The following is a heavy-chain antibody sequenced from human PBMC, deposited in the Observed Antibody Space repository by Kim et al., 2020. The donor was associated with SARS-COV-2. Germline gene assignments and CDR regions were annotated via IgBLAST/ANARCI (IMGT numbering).Heavy chain of an antibody. J-gene: IGHJ5*02. D-gene: IGHD6-13*01. Sequence: GGSLRLSCAASGFTFSSYAMHWVRQAPGKGLEWVAVISYDGSNKYYADSVKGRFTISRDNSKNTLYLQMNSLRAEDTAVYYCARALGIAAVFKSGPSWFDPWGQGTLVTVSS. V-gene: IGHV3-30-3*01. CDR3: ARALGIAAVFKSGPSWFDP. CDR2: ISYDGSNK. CDR1: GFTFSSYA.